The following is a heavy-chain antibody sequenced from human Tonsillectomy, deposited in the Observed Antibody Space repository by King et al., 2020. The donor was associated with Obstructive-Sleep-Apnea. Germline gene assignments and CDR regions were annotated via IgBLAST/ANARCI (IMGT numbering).Heavy chain of an antibody. CDR1: GGSISSYY. Sequence: VQLQESGPGLVKPSENLSLTCTVSGGSISSYYWSWLRQPPGKGLEWIGYIYYSGSTNYNPSLKSRVTISVDTSKNQFSLKLSSVTAADTAVYYCARDRPDYGGNSRWFDPWGQGTLVTVSS. D-gene: IGHD4-23*01. CDR3: ARDRPDYGGNSRWFDP. V-gene: IGHV4-59*01. CDR2: IYYSGST. J-gene: IGHJ5*02.